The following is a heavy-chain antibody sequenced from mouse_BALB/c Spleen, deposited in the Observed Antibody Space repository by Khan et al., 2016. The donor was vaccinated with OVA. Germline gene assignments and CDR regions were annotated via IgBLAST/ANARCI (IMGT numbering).Heavy chain of an antibody. J-gene: IGHJ4*01. V-gene: IGHV9-3-1*01. Sequence: QIQLVQSGPELKKPGETVKISCKASGYTFTNYGMNWVKQAPGKDLKWMGWINTYTGEPTYADDIKGRFAFSLETSASTAYLQINNLKNEDTATYFCARPPYFSYVMVYWGQGTSVTVSS. D-gene: IGHD2-10*01. CDR1: GYTFTNYG. CDR3: ARPPYFSYVMVY. CDR2: INTYTGEP.